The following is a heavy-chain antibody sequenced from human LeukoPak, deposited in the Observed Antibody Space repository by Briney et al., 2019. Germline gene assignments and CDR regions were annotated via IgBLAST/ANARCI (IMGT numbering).Heavy chain of an antibody. Sequence: SETLSLTCTVSGGSISSSSYYWGWIRQPPGKGLEWIGSIYYSGSTYYNPSLKSRVTISVDTSKNQFSLKLSSVTAADTAVYYCASPHYDILTGYYSPHDAFDIWGQGTMVTVPS. J-gene: IGHJ3*02. CDR1: GGSISSSSYY. D-gene: IGHD3-9*01. CDR2: IYYSGST. V-gene: IGHV4-39*01. CDR3: ASPHYDILTGYYSPHDAFDI.